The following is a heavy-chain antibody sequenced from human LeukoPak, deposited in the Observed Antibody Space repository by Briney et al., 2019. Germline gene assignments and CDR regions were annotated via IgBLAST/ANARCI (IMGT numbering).Heavy chain of an antibody. D-gene: IGHD3-22*01. CDR2: IYTSGST. Sequence: SETLSLTCTVSGGSISSYYWSWIRQPAGKGLEWIGRIYTSGSTNYNPSLKSRVTMSVDTSENHLSLQLSTVTAADTAAYYCARDLYDSSGGYWYFDLWGRGTLVTVSS. J-gene: IGHJ2*01. CDR1: GGSISSYY. V-gene: IGHV4-4*07. CDR3: ARDLYDSSGGYWYFDL.